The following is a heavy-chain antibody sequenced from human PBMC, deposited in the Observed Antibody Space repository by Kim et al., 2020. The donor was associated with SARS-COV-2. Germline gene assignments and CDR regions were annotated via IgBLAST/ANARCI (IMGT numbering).Heavy chain of an antibody. CDR1: GYSFTNYW. CDR3: ARHLAYSDYFDF. D-gene: IGHD6-13*01. J-gene: IGHJ4*02. Sequence: GESLKISCKGSGYSFTNYWMAWVRQMPGQGLEWVGMMNPADSGIRYSPSFRGQVTISADKSITTAYLQWSSLKASDTAMYYCARHLAYSDYFDFWGQGTL. CDR2: MNPADSGI. V-gene: IGHV5-51*01.